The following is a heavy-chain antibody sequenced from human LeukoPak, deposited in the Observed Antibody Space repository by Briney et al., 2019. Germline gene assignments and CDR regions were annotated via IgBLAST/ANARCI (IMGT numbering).Heavy chain of an antibody. J-gene: IGHJ1*01. V-gene: IGHV3-49*04. CDR3: TRYPDSSGYLPYFQH. Sequence: PGGSLRLSCTASGFTFGDYAMSWVRQAPGKGLEWVGFIRSKTYGGTTEYAASVKGRFTISRDDSKSIAYLQMNSLKTVDTAVYYCTRYPDSSGYLPYFQHWGQGTLVTVSS. CDR1: GFTFGDYA. CDR2: IRSKTYGGTT. D-gene: IGHD3-22*01.